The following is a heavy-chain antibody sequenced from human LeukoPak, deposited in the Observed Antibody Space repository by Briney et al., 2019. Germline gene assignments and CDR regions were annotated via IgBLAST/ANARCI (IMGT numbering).Heavy chain of an antibody. V-gene: IGHV3-30*03. D-gene: IGHD6-19*01. J-gene: IGHJ6*02. CDR3: ARDMSSGWYFVLGMDV. CDR1: GFTFSSYG. Sequence: HPGRSLRLSCAASGFTFSSYGMHWVRQAPGKGLEWVAVISYDGSNKYYADSVKGRFTISRDNSKNTLYLQMNSLRAEDTAVYYCARDMSSGWYFVLGMDVWGQGTTVTVSS. CDR2: ISYDGSNK.